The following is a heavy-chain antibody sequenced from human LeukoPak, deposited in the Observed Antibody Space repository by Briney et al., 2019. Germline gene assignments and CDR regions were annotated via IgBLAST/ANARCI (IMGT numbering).Heavy chain of an antibody. CDR1: GYSISSGYY. CDR3: ARAGLYCDNNNCKVEWFDP. Sequence: PSETLSLTCAVSGYSISSGYYWGWIRQPPGKGLEWIGSFYHSGSTYYNPSLKSRVSISVDTSKNQFSLKLSSVTAADTAVYYCARAGLYCDNNNCKVEWFDPWGQGTLVTVSS. J-gene: IGHJ5*02. V-gene: IGHV4-38-2*01. D-gene: IGHD2/OR15-2a*01. CDR2: FYHSGST.